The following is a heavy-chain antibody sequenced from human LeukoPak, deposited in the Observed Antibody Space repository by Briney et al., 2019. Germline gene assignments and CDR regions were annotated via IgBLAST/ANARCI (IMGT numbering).Heavy chain of an antibody. Sequence: GGSLRLSCAASGFTFSSYWMHWVRQAPGKGLVWVSRINSDGSSTSYADSVKGRFTISRDNAKNTLYLQMNSLGAEDTAVYYCASGTYDSSGLDYWGQGTLVTVSS. CDR1: GFTFSSYW. CDR3: ASGTYDSSGLDY. V-gene: IGHV3-74*01. D-gene: IGHD3-22*01. CDR2: INSDGSST. J-gene: IGHJ4*02.